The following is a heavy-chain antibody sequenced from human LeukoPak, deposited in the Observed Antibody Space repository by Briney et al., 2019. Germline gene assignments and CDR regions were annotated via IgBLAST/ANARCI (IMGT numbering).Heavy chain of an antibody. CDR2: IYTSGST. V-gene: IGHV4-61*02. CDR3: ASTVLRYFDWLLSHSFDI. CDR1: GGSISSGSYY. D-gene: IGHD3-9*01. J-gene: IGHJ3*02. Sequence: SETLSLTCTVSGGSISSGSYYWSWIRQPAGKGLEWIGRIYTSGSTNYNPSLKSRVTISVDTSKNQFSLKLSSVTAADTAVYYCASTVLRYFDWLLSHSFDIWGQGTMVTVSS.